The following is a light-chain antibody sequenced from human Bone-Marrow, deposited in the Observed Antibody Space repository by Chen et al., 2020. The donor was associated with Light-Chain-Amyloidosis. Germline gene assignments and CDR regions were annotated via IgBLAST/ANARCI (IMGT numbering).Light chain of an antibody. CDR2: EGS. CDR1: SSDVGSYNL. Sequence: QSALTQPASVSGSPGQSITISCSGTSSDVGSYNLVSWYQQHPGKAPKLMFYEGSKRPSGVSNRFSGSKSGNAASLTISGLQAEDAADYYCCSYAGSSTWVFGGGTKLTVL. V-gene: IGLV2-23*01. J-gene: IGLJ3*02. CDR3: CSYAGSSTWV.